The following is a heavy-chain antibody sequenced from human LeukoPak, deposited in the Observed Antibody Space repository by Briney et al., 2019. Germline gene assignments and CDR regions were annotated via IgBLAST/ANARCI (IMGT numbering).Heavy chain of an antibody. CDR1: GFTFSGYW. J-gene: IGHJ6*02. D-gene: IGHD2-15*01. CDR3: ARGPHPGYCSGGSCYSLYYYYGMDV. Sequence: GGSLRLSCAASGFTFSGYWMSWVRQAPGKGLEWVANIKQDGSEKYYVDSVKGRFTISRDNAKNSLYLQMNSLRAEDTAVYYCARGPHPGYCSGGSCYSLYYYYGMDVWGQGTTVTVSS. CDR2: IKQDGSEK. V-gene: IGHV3-7*01.